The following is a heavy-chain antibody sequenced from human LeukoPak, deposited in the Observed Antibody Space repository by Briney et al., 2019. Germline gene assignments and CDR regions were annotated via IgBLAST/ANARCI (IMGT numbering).Heavy chain of an antibody. J-gene: IGHJ4*02. CDR3: ARDEGTLIDY. D-gene: IGHD3-10*01. Sequence: SETLSLTCTVSGGSVSSGSYYRSWIRQPPGKGLEWIGYIYYSGSTNYNPSLKSRVTISVDASKNQFSLKLSSVTAADTAVYYCARDEGTLIDYWGQGTLVTVSS. CDR2: IYYSGST. V-gene: IGHV4-61*01. CDR1: GGSVSSGSYY.